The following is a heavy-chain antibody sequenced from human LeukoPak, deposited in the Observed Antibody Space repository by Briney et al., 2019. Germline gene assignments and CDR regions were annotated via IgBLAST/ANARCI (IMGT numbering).Heavy chain of an antibody. CDR3: AKSRGHYGSGAHH. V-gene: IGHV3-9*01. Sequence: GRSLRLSCAASGFTFDDYAMHWVRQAPGKGLEWVSGISWNSGSIGYADSVKGRFTISRDNAKNSLYLQMNSLRAEDTALYYCAKSRGHYGSGAHHWGQGTLVTVSS. D-gene: IGHD3-10*01. CDR2: ISWNSGSI. CDR1: GFTFDDYA. J-gene: IGHJ4*02.